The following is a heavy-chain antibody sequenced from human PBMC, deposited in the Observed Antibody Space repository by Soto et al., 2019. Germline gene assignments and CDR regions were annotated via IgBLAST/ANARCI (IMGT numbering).Heavy chain of an antibody. J-gene: IGHJ4*02. D-gene: IGHD5-12*01. V-gene: IGHV3-74*01. Sequence: EVQLVESGGGVVQPGGSLRLSCAASGFSFSTWMHWVRQAPGKGLVWLSRINSDGSSITYADSVKGRFIVSRDNAKNTLYLQINSLTAEDTAVYDCARGASGYGNFDYWGQGVLLTVSS. CDR3: ARGASGYGNFDY. CDR1: GFSFSTW. CDR2: INSDGSSI.